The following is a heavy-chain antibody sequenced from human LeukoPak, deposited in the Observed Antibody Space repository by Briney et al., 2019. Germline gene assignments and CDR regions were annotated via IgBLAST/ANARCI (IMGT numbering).Heavy chain of an antibody. V-gene: IGHV4-34*01. D-gene: IGHD2-21*02. J-gene: IGHJ5*02. Sequence: SETLSLTCAVSGGSFSGYYWSWIRQPPGKGLEWVGEINHSGSTKYNPSLNSRATITVDTSKKQFSLKLSSVTAADTAVYYCARVSRSAGVLTAIWFDPWGRGTLVPVTA. CDR2: INHSGST. CDR1: GGSFSGYY. CDR3: ARVSRSAGVLTAIWFDP.